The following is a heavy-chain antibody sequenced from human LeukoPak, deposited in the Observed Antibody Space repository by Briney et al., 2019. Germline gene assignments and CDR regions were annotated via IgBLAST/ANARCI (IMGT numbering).Heavy chain of an antibody. Sequence: GGSLRLSCAASGFTVSSNYMSWVRQAPGKGLEWVSSMSSSSTYIYYGDSVKGRFTISRDNAKNSLFLQMNSLRAEDTAVYYGARSAIVASNAFDIWGQGTMVTVSS. J-gene: IGHJ3*02. CDR3: ARSAIVASNAFDI. V-gene: IGHV3-21*01. D-gene: IGHD5-12*01. CDR2: MSSSSTYI. CDR1: GFTVSSNY.